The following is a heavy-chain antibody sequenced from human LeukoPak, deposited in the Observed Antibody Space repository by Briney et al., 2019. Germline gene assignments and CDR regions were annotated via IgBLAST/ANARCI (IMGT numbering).Heavy chain of an antibody. CDR1: GGSISSSSYY. J-gene: IGHJ4*02. CDR2: IYYSGST. Sequence: SETLFLTCTVSGGSISSSSYYWSWIRQPPGKGLEWIAWIYYSGSTNYNPSLKSRVTISVDTSKNQFSLKLTSVTAADTAVYYCARVDSSDAGNFDYWGQGTLVTVSS. D-gene: IGHD2-15*01. V-gene: IGHV4-61*05. CDR3: ARVDSSDAGNFDY.